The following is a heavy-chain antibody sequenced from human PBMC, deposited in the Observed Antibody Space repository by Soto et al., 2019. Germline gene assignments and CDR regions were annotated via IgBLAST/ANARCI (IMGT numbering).Heavy chain of an antibody. CDR2: INAKNGGT. V-gene: IGHV1-2*02. CDR3: ARSNCTDGICYTEVIHS. Sequence: ASVKVSCKASSFTFIDFYIHWLRQAPGQGLEWMGWINAKNGGTRYAEKFQDRVTLTRDRSVRTAYLELQRLRSDDTAVYYCARSNCTDGICYTEVIHSWGQGTLVTVSS. J-gene: IGHJ4*02. CDR1: SFTFIDFY. D-gene: IGHD2-8*01.